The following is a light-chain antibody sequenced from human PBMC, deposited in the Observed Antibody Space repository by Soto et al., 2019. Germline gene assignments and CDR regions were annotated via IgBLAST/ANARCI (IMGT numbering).Light chain of an antibody. CDR1: SSNIGAGYD. Sequence: QSVLTQPPSVSGAPGQRVTISCTGSSSNIGAGYDVHWYQHLPGTAPKLLMYGNNNRPSGVPDRFSGSKSDTSASLAITGLQAEDEADYYYQSYDSSLTAVLFGGGTQLTVL. J-gene: IGLJ2*01. CDR3: QSYDSSLTAVL. CDR2: GNN. V-gene: IGLV1-40*01.